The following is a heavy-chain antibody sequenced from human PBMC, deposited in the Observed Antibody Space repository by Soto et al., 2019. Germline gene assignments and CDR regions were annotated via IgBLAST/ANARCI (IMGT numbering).Heavy chain of an antibody. V-gene: IGHV1-46*01. CDR2: INCGGGGT. D-gene: IGHD3-10*01. CDR1: GYTFTNYY. CDR3: VREFSGGYFDY. Sequence: QVQLVQSGAEVKKPGASVRVSCKASGYTFTNYYMHWVRQAPGQGLEWVGIINCGGGGTNYAQKFQDRVIMTRDTSTNTVYMDLSSLRSEDTAVYYCVREFSGGYFDYWGPGILVTVS. J-gene: IGHJ4*02.